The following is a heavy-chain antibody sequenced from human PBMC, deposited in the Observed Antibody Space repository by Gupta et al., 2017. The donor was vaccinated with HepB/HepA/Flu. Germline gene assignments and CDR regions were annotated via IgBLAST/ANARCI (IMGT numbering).Heavy chain of an antibody. D-gene: IGHD3-10*01. CDR3: ARDLASYGSGSYAFDY. Sequence: EVQLVESGGGLVQPGGSLRLSCVASGFSAGSNYMNWVRQTPGKGLEWVSSIHSDGTTYYAVSVKGRFTISRDSSKNTVSLQMNSLRAEDTAVYYCARDLASYGSGSYAFDYWGQGTLVTVAS. CDR2: IHSDGTT. V-gene: IGHV3-66*01. J-gene: IGHJ4*02. CDR1: GFSAGSNY.